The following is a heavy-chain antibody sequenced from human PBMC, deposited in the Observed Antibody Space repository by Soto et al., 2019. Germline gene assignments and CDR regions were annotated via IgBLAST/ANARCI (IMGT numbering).Heavy chain of an antibody. D-gene: IGHD3-10*01. CDR3: VRSRSGAVPDSFAY. Sequence: QVQLVESGGGVVPPGRSLRLSCAASGFMFSRYAMPWVRQAPGKGLEWVAVISKDGSVIYYADSVKGRFTITREKSKNMVYLQLNSLREEDTAVFYCVRSRSGAVPDSFAYWGQGTLVTVPS. CDR1: GFMFSRYA. J-gene: IGHJ4*02. CDR2: ISKDGSVI. V-gene: IGHV3-30*04.